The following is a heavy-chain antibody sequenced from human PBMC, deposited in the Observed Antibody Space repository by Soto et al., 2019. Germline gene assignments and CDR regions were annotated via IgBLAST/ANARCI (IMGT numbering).Heavy chain of an antibody. CDR3: ARAGVGAAPNDY. CDR2: ISPDNGNT. J-gene: IGHJ4*02. D-gene: IGHD1-26*01. V-gene: IGHV1-18*01. Sequence: ASVKVSCKASGYTFTIYGINWVRQAPGQGLEWMGWISPDNGNTNYAQKLQGRVTMTTDTSASTGYMELSSLRSEDTAVYYCARAGVGAAPNDYWGQGTLVTVSS. CDR1: GYTFTIYG.